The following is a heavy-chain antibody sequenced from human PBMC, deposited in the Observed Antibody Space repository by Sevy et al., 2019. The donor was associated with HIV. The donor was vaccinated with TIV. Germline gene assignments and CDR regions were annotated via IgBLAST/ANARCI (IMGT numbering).Heavy chain of an antibody. CDR3: ARNVNGYLDY. Sequence: SETLSLTCTVSGGSISSGGYYWSWIRQHPGKGLEWIGYIYYSGSTYYNPSLKSRVTISVDTSKNQFSLKLSSVTVADTAVYYCARNVNGYLDYRGQGTLVTVSS. V-gene: IGHV4-31*03. J-gene: IGHJ4*02. CDR1: GGSISSGGYY. CDR2: IYYSGST. D-gene: IGHD2-8*01.